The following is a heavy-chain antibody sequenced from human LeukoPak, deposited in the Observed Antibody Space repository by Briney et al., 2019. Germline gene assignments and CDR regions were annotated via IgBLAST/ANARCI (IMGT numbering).Heavy chain of an antibody. CDR1: GGSFRGYD. CDR3: ARGCIAAAGTLGYYYMDV. J-gene: IGHJ6*03. V-gene: IGHV4-34*01. CDR2: INHSGST. Sequence: SETLFLTCAENGGSFRGYDWSCIRHTPGKRLEWIGEINHSGSTNYNPSLKSRVTISVDTSKNQFSLKLSSVTAADTAVYYCARGCIAAAGTLGYYYMDVWGKGTTVTVSS. D-gene: IGHD6-13*01.